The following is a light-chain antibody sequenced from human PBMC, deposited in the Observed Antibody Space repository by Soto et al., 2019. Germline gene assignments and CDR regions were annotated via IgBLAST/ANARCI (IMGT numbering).Light chain of an antibody. J-gene: IGKJ1*01. CDR1: QSISSY. CDR2: AAS. Sequence: DIQMTQSPSSLSASVGDRVTITCRASQSISSYLNWYQQKPGKAPKLLIYAASSLQSGVPSRFSGSGSGTDFTITISSLQPEDFATYYCKQSYSTTWTFGQGTKVEIK. V-gene: IGKV1-39*01. CDR3: KQSYSTTWT.